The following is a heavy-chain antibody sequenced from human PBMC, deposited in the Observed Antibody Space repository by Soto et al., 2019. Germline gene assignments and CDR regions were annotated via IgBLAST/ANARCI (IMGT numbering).Heavy chain of an antibody. D-gene: IGHD2-2*01. CDR1: GGSIPSISYY. Sequence: SDTLSLTCTVSGGSIPSISYYWGWIRQPPGQGLEWIGSIYYSGSTYYNPSLKSRVTISVDTSKNQFSLKLSSVTAADTAVYYCARDLVVPAATSRYYYYYGMDVWGQGTTVT. V-gene: IGHV4-39*02. CDR3: ARDLVVPAATSRYYYYYGMDV. CDR2: IYYSGST. J-gene: IGHJ6*02.